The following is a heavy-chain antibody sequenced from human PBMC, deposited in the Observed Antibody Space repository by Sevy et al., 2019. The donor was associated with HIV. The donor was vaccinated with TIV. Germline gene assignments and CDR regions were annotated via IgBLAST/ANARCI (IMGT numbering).Heavy chain of an antibody. CDR1: GDSISSYY. Sequence: SETLSLTCTVSGDSISSYYWSWIRQPPGKGLEWIGYIYYSGSTNYNPSLKSRVTISNDTSKNQVSLKLTSVAAADTAVYYCARGRPDYYYGMDVWGQGTTVTVSS. CDR2: IYYSGST. CDR3: ARGRPDYYYGMDV. V-gene: IGHV4-59*01. J-gene: IGHJ6*02.